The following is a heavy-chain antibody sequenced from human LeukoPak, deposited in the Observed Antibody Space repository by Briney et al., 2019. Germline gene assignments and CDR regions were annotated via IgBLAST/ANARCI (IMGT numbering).Heavy chain of an antibody. V-gene: IGHV1-46*01. Sequence: GASVKVSCKASGYTFTSYYMHWVRQAPGQGLEWMGIINPSGGSTSYAQKFQGRVTMTRDTSTSTVYMELSSLRSEDTVVYYCARDYGDYVALDYWGQGTLVTISS. CDR3: ARDYGDYVALDY. CDR1: GYTFTSYY. CDR2: INPSGGST. D-gene: IGHD4-17*01. J-gene: IGHJ4*02.